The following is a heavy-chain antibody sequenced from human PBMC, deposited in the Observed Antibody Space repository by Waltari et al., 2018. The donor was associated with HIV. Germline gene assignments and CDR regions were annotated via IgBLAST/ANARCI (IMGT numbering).Heavy chain of an antibody. D-gene: IGHD3-3*01. J-gene: IGHJ5*02. CDR1: GYTFTSYG. CDR2: ISAYNGNT. V-gene: IGHV1-18*01. Sequence: QVQLVQSGAEVKKPGASVKVSCKASGYTFTSYGINWVRQAPGQGLEWIGWISAYNGNTNYSQKLQGGVTMTTDTSTITAYMELRSLRSDDTAVYYCARDRLVFTIFGVALDPWGQGTLVTVSS. CDR3: ARDRLVFTIFGVALDP.